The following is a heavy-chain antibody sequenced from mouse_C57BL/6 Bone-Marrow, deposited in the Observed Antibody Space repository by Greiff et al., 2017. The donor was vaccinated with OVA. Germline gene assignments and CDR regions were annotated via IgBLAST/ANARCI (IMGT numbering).Heavy chain of an antibody. CDR2: ISYDGSN. CDR1: GYSITSGYY. J-gene: IGHJ1*03. CDR3: ARKALYYGKRDWYFDV. D-gene: IGHD1-1*01. Sequence: EVQLQESGPGLVKPSQSLSLTCSVTGYSITSGYYWNWIRQFPGNKLEWMGYISYDGSNNYNPSLKNRISITRDTSKNQFFLKLNSVTTEDTATYYCARKALYYGKRDWYFDVWGTGTTVTVSS. V-gene: IGHV3-6*01.